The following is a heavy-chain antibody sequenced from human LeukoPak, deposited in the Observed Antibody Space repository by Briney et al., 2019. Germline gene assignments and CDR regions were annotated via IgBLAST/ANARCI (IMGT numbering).Heavy chain of an antibody. CDR1: GFTFSSYG. CDR2: ISHDGSES. D-gene: IGHD1-26*01. J-gene: IGHJ4*02. CDR3: ARDWGQRGVGATLAN. V-gene: IGHV3-30*19. Sequence: GGSLRLSCAASGFTFSSYGMHWVRQAPGKGLEWVSFISHDGSESFHTESVKGRFTISRDNFKNTVDLQVSGLKEEDAAVYYCARDWGQRGVGATLANWGQGTLVIVSS.